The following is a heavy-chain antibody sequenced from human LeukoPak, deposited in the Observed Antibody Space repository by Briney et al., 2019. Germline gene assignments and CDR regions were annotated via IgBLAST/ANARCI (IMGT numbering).Heavy chain of an antibody. V-gene: IGHV1-69*13. CDR2: SIPIFGTA. J-gene: IGHJ4*02. CDR1: GCTLSSYA. D-gene: IGHD1-26*01. CDR3: ARGALSGSYLRLDY. Sequence: SVKVSCKASGCTLSSYAICRVRQAPGQWLEWMGGSIPIFGTANYAQKFQGRVTITADESTSAAYMELSSLRSEDTAVYYCARGALSGSYLRLDYWGQGTLVTVSS.